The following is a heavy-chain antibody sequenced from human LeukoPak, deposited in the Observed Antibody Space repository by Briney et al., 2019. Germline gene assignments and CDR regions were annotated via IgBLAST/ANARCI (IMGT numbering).Heavy chain of an antibody. D-gene: IGHD6-25*01. CDR2: ISAYNGAT. CDR3: ARDRRSGPSYFDH. CDR1: GYTFTSYG. V-gene: IGHV1-18*01. Sequence: ASVKVSCKASGYTFTSYGIIWVRQAPGQGLEWMGWISAYNGATNYAQKFQGRVTMTTDTSTSTAYMELRSLRSDDTAVYYCARDRRSGPSYFDHWGQGTLVTVSS. J-gene: IGHJ4*02.